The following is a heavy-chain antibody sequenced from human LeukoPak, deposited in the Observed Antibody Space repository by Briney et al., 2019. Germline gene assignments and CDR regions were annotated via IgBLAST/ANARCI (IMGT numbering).Heavy chain of an antibody. CDR3: ARHAASIAAAGKSNWFDP. D-gene: IGHD6-13*01. V-gene: IGHV5-10-1*01. CDR1: GYSFTSYW. Sequence: GESLKISCKGSGYSFTSYWISWVRQLPGKGLEWMGRIDPSDSYTNYSPSFQGHVTISADKSISTAYLQWSSLKASDTAMYYCARHAASIAAAGKSNWFDPWGQGTLVTVSS. CDR2: IDPSDSYT. J-gene: IGHJ5*02.